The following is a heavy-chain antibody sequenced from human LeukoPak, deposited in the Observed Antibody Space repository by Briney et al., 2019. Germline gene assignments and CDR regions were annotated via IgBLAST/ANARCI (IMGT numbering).Heavy chain of an antibody. CDR3: ARDSTWLLDY. CDR2: IKEDGTVK. D-gene: IGHD6-19*01. Sequence: GGSLRLSCTASGFTFRSHWMTWVRQPPGKGLEWVANIKEDGTVKYYVDSVKGRFTISRDNTRNIMYLEMNSLRADDTAVYFCARDSTWLLDYWGQGTLITVSS. V-gene: IGHV3-7*03. CDR1: GFTFRSHW. J-gene: IGHJ4*02.